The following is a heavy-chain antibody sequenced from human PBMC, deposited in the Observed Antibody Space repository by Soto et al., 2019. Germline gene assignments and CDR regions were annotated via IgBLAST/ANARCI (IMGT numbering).Heavy chain of an antibody. CDR2: INAGNGNT. CDR3: SRTQYASRGYANLQQ. Sequence: GATIQVSCTASGYTFTSYDMHWERQAPGQRLVRVGWINAGNGNTKYTQKFQGRVTITRETSASTVYMEQSSLRSEDTAVYYCSRTQYASRGYANLQQWSQVT. V-gene: IGHV1-3*01. D-gene: IGHD2-8*01. J-gene: IGHJ1*01. CDR1: GYTFTSYD.